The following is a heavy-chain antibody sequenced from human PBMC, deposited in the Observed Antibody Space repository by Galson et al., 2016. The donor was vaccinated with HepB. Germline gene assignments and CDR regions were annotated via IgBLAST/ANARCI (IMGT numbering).Heavy chain of an antibody. J-gene: IGHJ2*01. Sequence: QSGAEVKKPGESLKISCKGSGYSFSSYWIAWVRQMPGKGLEWIGESDHSGFTIYNPSLKSRVTISVDTSKSQFSLRLNSVTAADTAVYFCARHGTLLGDWYFDLWGRGTLVTVSS. CDR3: ARHGTLLGDWYFDL. D-gene: IGHD1-26*01. CDR2: SDHSGFT. CDR1: GYSFSSYW. V-gene: IGHV5-51*01.